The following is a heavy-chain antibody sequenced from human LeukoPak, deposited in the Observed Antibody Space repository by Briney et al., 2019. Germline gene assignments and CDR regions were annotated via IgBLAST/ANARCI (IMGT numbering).Heavy chain of an antibody. V-gene: IGHV1-69*05. CDR2: IIPIFGTA. J-gene: IGHJ6*03. CDR3: ARGGSSTSGYYYYMDV. D-gene: IGHD2-2*01. Sequence: SVKVSCKASGGTFSSYAISWVRQAPGQGLEWMGGIIPIFGTANYAQKFQGRVTITTDESTSTAYMELSSLRSEDTTVYYCARGGSSTSGYYYYMDVWGKGTTVTVSS. CDR1: GGTFSSYA.